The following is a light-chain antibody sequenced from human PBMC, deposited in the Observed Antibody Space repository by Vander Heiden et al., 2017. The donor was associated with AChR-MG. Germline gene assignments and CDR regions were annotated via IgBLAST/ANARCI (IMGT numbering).Light chain of an antibody. J-gene: IGKJ4*01. CDR3: QQYSNWPLT. CDR2: GAS. CDR1: QSVGSN. Sequence: ETVMTLPPATLSVSPGERATLSCRASQSVGSNLAWYQQKPGQAPRLLIYGASTRATGIPAGFSGTGSGTEFTLTISSLQSEDFAVYHCQQYSNWPLTFGEGTKVAIK. V-gene: IGKV3-15*01.